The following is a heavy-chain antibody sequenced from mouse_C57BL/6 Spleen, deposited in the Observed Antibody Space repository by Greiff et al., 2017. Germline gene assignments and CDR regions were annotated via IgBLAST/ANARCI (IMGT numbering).Heavy chain of an antibody. CDR1: GFTFSDYG. J-gene: IGHJ4*01. V-gene: IGHV5-17*01. Sequence: EVQLVESGGGLVKPGGSLKLSCAASGFTFSDYGMHWVRQAPEKGLEWVAYISSGSSTIYYADTVKGRFTISRDNAKNTLFLQMTSLMSEDTAMYYCARHDLYYAMDYWGQGTSVTVSS. CDR2: ISSGSSTI. D-gene: IGHD2-12*01. CDR3: ARHDLYYAMDY.